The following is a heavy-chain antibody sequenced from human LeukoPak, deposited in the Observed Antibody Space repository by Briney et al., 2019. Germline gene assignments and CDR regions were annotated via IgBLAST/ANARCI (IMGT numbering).Heavy chain of an antibody. J-gene: IGHJ4*02. V-gene: IGHV3-23*01. D-gene: IGHD6-19*01. Sequence: HTGGSLRLSCAASGFTFSSYGMSWVRQAPGKGLEWVSAISGSGGSTYYADSVKGRFTISRDNSKNTLYLQMNSLRAEDTAVYYCAKDRYSSGWYDYFDYWGQGTLVTVSS. CDR2: ISGSGGST. CDR3: AKDRYSSGWYDYFDY. CDR1: GFTFSSYG.